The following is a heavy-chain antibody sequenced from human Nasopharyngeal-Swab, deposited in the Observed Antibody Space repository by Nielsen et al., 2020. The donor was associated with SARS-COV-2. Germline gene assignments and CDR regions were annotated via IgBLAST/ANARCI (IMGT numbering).Heavy chain of an antibody. J-gene: IGHJ4*02. CDR1: GFTFSSYW. CDR2: INTDETTT. Sequence: GESLKISCAASGFTFSSYWMHWVRQPPGKGLQWVSRINTDETTTNYADSVEGRFTISRDNSKNTLYLQMNSLRAEDTAVYYCARDRGEDAGIDYWSQGTLVTVAS. D-gene: IGHD2-21*01. CDR3: ARDRGEDAGIDY. V-gene: IGHV3-74*01.